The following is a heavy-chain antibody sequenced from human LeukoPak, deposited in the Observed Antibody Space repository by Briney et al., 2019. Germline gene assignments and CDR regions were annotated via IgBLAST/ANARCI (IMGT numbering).Heavy chain of an antibody. CDR1: GYSISSGYY. CDR2: IYHSGST. D-gene: IGHD6-19*01. CDR3: ASTAVAETGPFDY. J-gene: IGHJ4*02. Sequence: PSETLSLTCTVSGYSISSGYYWGWIRQPPGKGLEWIGSIYHSGSTYYNPSLKSRVTISVDTSKNQFSLKLSSVTAADTAVYYCASTAVAETGPFDYWGQGTLVTVSS. V-gene: IGHV4-38-2*02.